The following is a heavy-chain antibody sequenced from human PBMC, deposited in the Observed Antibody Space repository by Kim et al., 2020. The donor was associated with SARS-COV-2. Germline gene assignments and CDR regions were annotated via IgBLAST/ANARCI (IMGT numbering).Heavy chain of an antibody. D-gene: IGHD3-10*01. V-gene: IGHV1-69*13. CDR1: GVTFSSSA. Sequence: SVKVSCKTSGVTFSSSAISWVRQAPGQGLEWMGRIIPIFRPGKSAQRFQDRVTITADESTSTTYMELSSLRSEDTALYYCTTSSNFYGSGTSKFYFDYWGQGTVVTVSS. J-gene: IGHJ4*02. CDR3: TTSSNFYGSGTSKFYFDY. CDR2: IIPIFRPG.